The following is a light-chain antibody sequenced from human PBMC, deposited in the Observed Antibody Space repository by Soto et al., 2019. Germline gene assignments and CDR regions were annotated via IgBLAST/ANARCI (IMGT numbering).Light chain of an antibody. J-gene: IGLJ1*01. Sequence: QSVLTQPASVSGSPGQSITISCTGTSSDVGGYNYVSWYQHHPGKAPKLMIYEVTNRPSGVSIRFSGSKSGNTASLTVSGLQAADEADYFCKSYAGSNTYVFGSGTKVTVL. CDR2: EVT. V-gene: IGLV2-14*01. CDR3: KSYAGSNTYV. CDR1: SSDVGGYNY.